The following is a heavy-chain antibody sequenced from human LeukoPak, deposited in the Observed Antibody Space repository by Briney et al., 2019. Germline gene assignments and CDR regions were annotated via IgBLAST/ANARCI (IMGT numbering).Heavy chain of an antibody. V-gene: IGHV4-34*01. CDR3: ARQEWELLRSFDY. CDR1: GGSFSGYY. J-gene: IGHJ4*02. CDR2: INHSGST. D-gene: IGHD1-26*01. Sequence: SETLSLTCAVYGGSFSGYYWSWIRQPPGKGLEWIGEINHSGSTNYNPSLKSRVTISVDTSKNQFSLKLSSVTAADTAVYYCARQEWELLRSFDYWGQGTLVTVSS.